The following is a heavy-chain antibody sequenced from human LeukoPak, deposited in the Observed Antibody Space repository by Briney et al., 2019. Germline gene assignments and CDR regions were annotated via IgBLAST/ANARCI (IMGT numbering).Heavy chain of an antibody. V-gene: IGHV3-21*04. J-gene: IGHJ4*02. CDR2: ISSSSSYI. CDR1: GFTFSSYA. D-gene: IGHD1-26*01. Sequence: GGSLRLSCAASGFTFSSYAMHWVRQAPGKGLEWVSSISSSSSYIYYADSVKGRFTISRDNAKNSLYLQMNSLRAEDTAVYYCARVFTSGSPFDYWGQGTLVTVSS. CDR3: ARVFTSGSPFDY.